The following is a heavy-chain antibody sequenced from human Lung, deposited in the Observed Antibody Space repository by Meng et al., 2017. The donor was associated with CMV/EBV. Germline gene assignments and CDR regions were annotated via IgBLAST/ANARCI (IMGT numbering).Heavy chain of an antibody. Sequence: ASVKVFCWTSGYTFIAYYMHWVRQAPGQGLEWMGWINTSSGSTHYAKKFQGRVTMTSYTYITTVYMELRRMRSDDAAAYYCARSDDCNSFDGFDPLGQGTMVTVSS. CDR1: GYTFIAYY. D-gene: IGHD2-21*01. J-gene: IGHJ5*02. V-gene: IGHV1-2*02. CDR2: INTSSGST. CDR3: ARSDDCNSFDGFDP.